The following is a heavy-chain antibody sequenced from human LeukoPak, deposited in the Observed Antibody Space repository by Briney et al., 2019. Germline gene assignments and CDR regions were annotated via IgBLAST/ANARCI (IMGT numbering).Heavy chain of an antibody. D-gene: IGHD3-10*01. V-gene: IGHV4-59*01. CDR1: GGSISSYY. CDR3: ARKVVRGVYDAFDI. CDR2: IYYRGST. J-gene: IGHJ3*02. Sequence: SETLSLTCTVSGGSISSYYWSWIRQPPGKGLEWIGYIYYRGSTNYNPSLKSRVTISVDTSKNQFSLKLSSVTAADTAVYYCARKVVRGVYDAFDIWGQGTMVTVSS.